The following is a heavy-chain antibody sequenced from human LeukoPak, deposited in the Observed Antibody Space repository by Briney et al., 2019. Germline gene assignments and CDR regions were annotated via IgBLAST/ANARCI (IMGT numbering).Heavy chain of an antibody. D-gene: IGHD2-2*02. CDR2: ITRNGDTT. CDR1: GVTFGDYG. CDR3: ARGYNHGPIDM. J-gene: IGHJ3*02. V-gene: IGHV3-20*04. Sequence: GESLRLSCEASGVTFGDYGMSWVRQGRGKGLEWVSGITRNGDTTSYADSVNGRLTISRDNAKNCLYLQMNSLRAEDTAFYYCARGYNHGPIDMWGQGTLVTVSS.